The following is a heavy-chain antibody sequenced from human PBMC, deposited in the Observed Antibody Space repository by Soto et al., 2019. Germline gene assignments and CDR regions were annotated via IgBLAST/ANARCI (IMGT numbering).Heavy chain of an antibody. D-gene: IGHD4-17*01. J-gene: IGHJ5*02. CDR2: INPSGGST. CDR3: AGLVFSTTATTSNWYDL. V-gene: IGHV1-46*01. Sequence: GSPVKVSCKASGYTFTTYYMHWVRQAPEQGLEWMGIINPSGGSTDYAQRFQGRVTMTSDTSTSTVYMELTSLRADDTAVYYCAGLVFSTTATTSNWYDLCGQGTLVT. CDR1: GYTFTTYY.